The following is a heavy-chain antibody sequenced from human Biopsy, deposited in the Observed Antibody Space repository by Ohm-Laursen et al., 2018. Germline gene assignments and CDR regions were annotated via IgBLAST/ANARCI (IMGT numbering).Heavy chain of an antibody. Sequence: SLRLSCAASGFAFTLYEMTWVRQAPGKGLEWISYIYGGGSPVSYADSVKGRFTISRDNAQKSLYLHMNSLRAEDTAIYYCARLNSGTYDASDLWGQGTMVIVPS. CDR2: IYGGGSPV. CDR3: ARLNSGTYDASDL. D-gene: IGHD1-26*01. V-gene: IGHV3-48*03. J-gene: IGHJ3*01. CDR1: GFAFTLYE.